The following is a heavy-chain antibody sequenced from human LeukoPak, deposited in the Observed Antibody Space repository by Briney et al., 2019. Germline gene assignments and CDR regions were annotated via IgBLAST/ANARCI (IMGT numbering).Heavy chain of an antibody. Sequence: MPSETLSLTCAVHGGSFSGYYWSWIPQPPGKGLEWIGEINHSGSTNYTPSLKSRVTISVDTSKNQFSLKLSSVTAADTAVYYCARGIAARHYYYYYMDVWGKGTTVTVSS. J-gene: IGHJ6*03. CDR1: GGSFSGYY. V-gene: IGHV4-34*01. CDR2: INHSGST. CDR3: ARGIAARHYYYYYMDV. D-gene: IGHD6-6*01.